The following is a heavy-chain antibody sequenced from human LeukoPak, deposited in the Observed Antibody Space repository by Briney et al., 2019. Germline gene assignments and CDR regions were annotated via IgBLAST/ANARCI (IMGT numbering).Heavy chain of an antibody. CDR2: ISSSSSYI. Sequence: KPGGSLRLSCAASGFTFSSYSMNWVRQAPGKGLEWVSSISSSSSYIYYADSVKGRFTISRDNAKNSLNLQMNSLRAEDTAVYYCARGGPYYGSGSYYSPGYWGQGTLVTVSS. J-gene: IGHJ4*02. CDR1: GFTFSSYS. CDR3: ARGGPYYGSGSYYSPGY. V-gene: IGHV3-21*01. D-gene: IGHD3-10*01.